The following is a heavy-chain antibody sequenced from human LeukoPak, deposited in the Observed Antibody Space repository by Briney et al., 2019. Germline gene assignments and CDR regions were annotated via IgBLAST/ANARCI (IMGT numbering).Heavy chain of an antibody. CDR1: GYTFTSYA. D-gene: IGHD6-19*01. CDR2: IIPIFGTA. J-gene: IGHJ3*02. Sequence: SVKVSCKASGYTFTSYAISWVRQAPGQGLEWMGRIIPIFGTANYAQKFQGRVTITTDESTSTAYMELSSLRSEDTAVYYCARDRARIAVAGTGAFDIWGQGTMVTVSS. CDR3: ARDRARIAVAGTGAFDI. V-gene: IGHV1-69*05.